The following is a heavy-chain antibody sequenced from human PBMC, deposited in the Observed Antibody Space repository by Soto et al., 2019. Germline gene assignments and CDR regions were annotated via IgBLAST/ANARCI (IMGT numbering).Heavy chain of an antibody. D-gene: IGHD5-18*01. CDR1: GGSVSSGYYY. CDR3: ARYTYGLDY. V-gene: IGHV4-61*01. J-gene: IGHJ4*02. Sequence: QVQLQESGPGLVKPSETLSLTCTVSGGSVSSGYYYWSWIRQPPKKELEWIGYIYHTGSTNYNPSLKSRVTISADTSKNQFSLKLSSMTAADTAVYYCARYTYGLDYWGQGTLVTVSS. CDR2: IYHTGST.